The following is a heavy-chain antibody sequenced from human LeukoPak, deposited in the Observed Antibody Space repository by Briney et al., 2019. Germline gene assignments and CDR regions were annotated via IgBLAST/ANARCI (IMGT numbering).Heavy chain of an antibody. V-gene: IGHV1-69*05. J-gene: IGHJ3*02. CDR3: ARDRARGYYGAGAFDI. Sequence: GASVKVSCKASGDTFSSNAISWVRQAPGQGLEWMGGIIPIFGTANYAQKFQSRVTITTDESTSTAYMELSSLRSEDTAVYYCARDRARGYYGAGAFDIWGQGTMVTVSS. CDR1: GDTFSSNA. D-gene: IGHD3-22*01. CDR2: IIPIFGTA.